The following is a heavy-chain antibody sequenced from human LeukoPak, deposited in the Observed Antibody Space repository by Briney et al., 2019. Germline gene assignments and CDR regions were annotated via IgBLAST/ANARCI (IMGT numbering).Heavy chain of an antibody. CDR3: ARGGGGLQH. CDR2: IDPNSGGT. V-gene: IGHV1-2*02. J-gene: IGHJ1*01. CDR1: GYTFTSYG. Sequence: ASVKVSCKASGYTFTSYGISWVRQAPGQGLECMGWIDPNSGGTNYAQKFQGRVTMTRDTSISTAYMELSSLMSDDTAIYYCARGGGGLQHWGQGSLVTVSS. D-gene: IGHD2-15*01.